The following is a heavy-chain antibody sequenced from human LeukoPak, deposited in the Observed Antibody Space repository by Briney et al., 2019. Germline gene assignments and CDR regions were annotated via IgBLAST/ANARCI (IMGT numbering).Heavy chain of an antibody. J-gene: IGHJ6*02. CDR1: GYTFTGYY. Sequence: ASVKVSCKASGYTFTGYYIHWVRQAPGQGLEWMGRINPNSGGTNYAQKFQGRVTMTRDTSISTAYMELNRLRSDDRAVYYCASEDEGYCSSTSCLNGMDVWGQGTTVTVSS. D-gene: IGHD2-2*01. CDR3: ASEDEGYCSSTSCLNGMDV. V-gene: IGHV1-2*06. CDR2: INPNSGGT.